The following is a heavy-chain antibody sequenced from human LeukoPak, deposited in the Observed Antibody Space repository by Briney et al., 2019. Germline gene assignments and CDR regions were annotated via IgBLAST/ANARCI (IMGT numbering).Heavy chain of an antibody. CDR1: GGSISSYY. V-gene: IGHV4-59*01. CDR3: ARGGWNKFDY. CDR2: IFYSGTT. J-gene: IGHJ4*02. D-gene: IGHD3-22*01. Sequence: SETLSLTCTVSGGSISSYYWSWIRQPPGKGLEWIGFIFYSGTTNYNPSLKSRVTVSVDTSKNQFSLKLSSVTAADTAVYYCARGGWNKFDYWGQGTLVTVSS.